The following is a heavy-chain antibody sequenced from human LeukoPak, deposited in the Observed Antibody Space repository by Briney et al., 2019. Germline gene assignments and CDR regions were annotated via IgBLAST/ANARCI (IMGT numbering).Heavy chain of an antibody. V-gene: IGHV3-30*18. CDR1: GFTVSSNY. Sequence: GGSLRLSCAASGFTVSSNYMSWVRQAPGKGLEWVAVISYDGSNKYYADSVKGRFTISRDNSKNTLYLQMNSLRAEDTAVYYCAKKEDSGWYNLDYWGQGTLVTVSS. J-gene: IGHJ4*02. CDR3: AKKEDSGWYNLDY. D-gene: IGHD6-19*01. CDR2: ISYDGSNK.